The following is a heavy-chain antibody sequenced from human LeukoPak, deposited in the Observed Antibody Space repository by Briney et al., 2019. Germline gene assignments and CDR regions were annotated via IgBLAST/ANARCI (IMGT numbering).Heavy chain of an antibody. CDR2: INPNSGGT. D-gene: IGHD3-22*01. CDR3: ASSQENYYDSSGYYDY. V-gene: IGHV1-2*02. J-gene: IGHJ4*02. Sequence: GASVKVSCKASGYTFTGYYMHWVRQAPGQGLEWMGWINPNSGGTNYAQKFQGRVTMTRDTSISTAYMELSRLRSDDTAVYYCASSQENYYDSSGYYDYWGQGTLVTVSS. CDR1: GYTFTGYY.